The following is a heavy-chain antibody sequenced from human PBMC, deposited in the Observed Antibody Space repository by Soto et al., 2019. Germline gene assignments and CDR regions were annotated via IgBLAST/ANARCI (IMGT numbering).Heavy chain of an antibody. J-gene: IGHJ6*02. V-gene: IGHV1-69*12. CDR1: GGTFSSYA. CDR3: ARSRLITMIVVVITKDYYYGMDV. CDR2: IIPIFGTA. Sequence: QVQLVQSGAEVKKPGSSVKVSCKASGGTFSSYAISWVRQAPGQGLEWMGGIIPIFGTANYAQKFQGRVTITADESTSTAYIELSSLRSEDTAVYYCARSRLITMIVVVITKDYYYGMDVWGQGTTVTVSS. D-gene: IGHD3-22*01.